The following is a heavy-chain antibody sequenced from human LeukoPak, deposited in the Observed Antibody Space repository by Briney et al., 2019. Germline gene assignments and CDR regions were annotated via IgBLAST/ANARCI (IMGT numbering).Heavy chain of an antibody. CDR3: ARGHTAVTRHFDF. V-gene: IGHV3-48*03. CDR1: GFTFSFFE. CDR2: ISSSGSTI. Sequence: GGSLRLSCAASGFTFSFFEMNWVRQAPGKGLEWVSYISSSGSTIYYADSVKGRFTMYRDNAKNSLYLQMNSLRAEDTAVYYCARGHTAVTRHFDFWGQGTLVTVSS. D-gene: IGHD4-17*01. J-gene: IGHJ4*02.